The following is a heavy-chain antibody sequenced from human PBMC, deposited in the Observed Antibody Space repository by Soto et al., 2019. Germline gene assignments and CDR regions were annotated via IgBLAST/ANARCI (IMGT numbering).Heavy chain of an antibody. D-gene: IGHD6-13*01. CDR3: ATSYGNAWYTY. CDR1: GFTFSNYA. Sequence: GSLRLSCAASGFTFSNYAMSWVRQAPGKGLEWVSAISGSGGTTYYADSVKGRFTISRDNSKNTLYLQLTSVTVEDTAVYYCATSYGNAWYTYWGQGTQVTVSS. J-gene: IGHJ4*02. CDR2: ISGSGGTT. V-gene: IGHV3-23*01.